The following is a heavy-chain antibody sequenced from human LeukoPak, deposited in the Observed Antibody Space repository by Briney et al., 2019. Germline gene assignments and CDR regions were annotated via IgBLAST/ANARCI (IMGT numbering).Heavy chain of an antibody. J-gene: IGHJ4*02. V-gene: IGHV3-23*01. Sequence: GGSLRLSCAASGFTFSNYVMSWVRQVPGKGLEWVSLISGSGDSTYYADSVKGRFTISRDNSKNTLYLQMNSLRAEDTAVYSCAKGRYHGSGSHLNSHDYWGQGTLVTVSS. D-gene: IGHD3-10*01. CDR1: GFTFSNYV. CDR3: AKGRYHGSGSHLNSHDY. CDR2: ISGSGDST.